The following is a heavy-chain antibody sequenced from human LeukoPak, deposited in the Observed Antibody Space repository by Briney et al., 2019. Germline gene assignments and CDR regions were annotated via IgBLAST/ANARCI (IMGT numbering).Heavy chain of an antibody. Sequence: AGGSLRLSCTASGFTFSNYAMSWVRQAPGKGLEWVSTISGSDGSTYYADSVKGRFTISRDNSKNTLYLQMNSLRVEDTAIYYCAKGDGPFDYWGQGTLVTVSS. CDR3: AKGDGPFDY. CDR2: ISGSDGST. V-gene: IGHV3-23*01. J-gene: IGHJ4*02. CDR1: GFTFSNYA.